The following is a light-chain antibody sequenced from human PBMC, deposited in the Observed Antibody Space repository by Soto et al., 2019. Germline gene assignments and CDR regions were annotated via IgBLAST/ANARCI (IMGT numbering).Light chain of an antibody. J-gene: IGKJ5*01. CDR3: QQLKRYPLT. Sequence: AIRVTQSPSSLSASVGDRVTITCRASQGIRNDLGWYQQKPGKAPKLLIYAASSLQSGVPSRFSGSGSGTDFTLTISSLQPEDFATYYCQQLKRYPLTFGQGTRLEI. CDR2: AAS. CDR1: QGIRND. V-gene: IGKV1-6*01.